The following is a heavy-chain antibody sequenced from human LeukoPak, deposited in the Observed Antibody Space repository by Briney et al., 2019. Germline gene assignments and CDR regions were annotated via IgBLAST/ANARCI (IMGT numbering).Heavy chain of an antibody. CDR1: GYSFTSYW. Sequence: GESLKISGKGSGYSFTSYWIGWVRQMPGKGLEWMRIIYPGDSDTRYSPSFQGQVTISADKSISTAYLQWSSLKASDTAMYYCARRPRGYSGWFDPWGQGTLVTVSS. CDR3: ARRPRGYSGWFDP. D-gene: IGHD6-25*01. V-gene: IGHV5-51*01. J-gene: IGHJ5*02. CDR2: IYPGDSDT.